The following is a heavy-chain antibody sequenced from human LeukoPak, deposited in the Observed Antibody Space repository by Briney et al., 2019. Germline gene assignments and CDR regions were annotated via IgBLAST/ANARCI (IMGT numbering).Heavy chain of an antibody. CDR2: ISNNGGYT. CDR3: AKQLGYCSDGSCYFPY. V-gene: IGHV3-23*01. CDR1: GFTFSSSA. Sequence: GGSLRLSCAASGFTFSSSAMSWVRQAPGKELEWVSAISNNGGYTYYADSVQGRFTISRDNSKSTLCLQMNSLRAEDTAVYYCAKQLGYCSDGSCYFPYWGQGTLVTVSS. D-gene: IGHD2-15*01. J-gene: IGHJ4*02.